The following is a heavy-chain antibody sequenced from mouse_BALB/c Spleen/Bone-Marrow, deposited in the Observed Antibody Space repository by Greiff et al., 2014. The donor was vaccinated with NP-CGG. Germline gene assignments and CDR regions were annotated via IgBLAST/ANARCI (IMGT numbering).Heavy chain of an antibody. J-gene: IGHJ4*01. CDR1: GFSLTTFG. V-gene: IGHV2-6-2*01. CDR3: ARHERGYPYALDY. CDR2: IWSDGST. Sequence: VQGVESGPDLVAPSQSLSITCTVSGFSLTTFGVHWVRQPPGKGLEWLVVIWSDGSTTYNSTLKSRLSISKDNSKSQVFLQMNSLHTDGTAMYYCARHERGYPYALDYWGQGTSVTVSS. D-gene: IGHD5-1-1*01.